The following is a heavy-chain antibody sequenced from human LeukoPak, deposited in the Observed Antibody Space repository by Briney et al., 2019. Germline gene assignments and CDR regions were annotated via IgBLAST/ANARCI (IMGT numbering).Heavy chain of an antibody. J-gene: IGHJ3*02. Sequence: GASVKVSCKASGYTFTGYYMHWVRQAPGQGLEWMGWINPNSGGTNYAQKFQGRVTMTRDTSISTAYMEVSRLRSDDTAVYYCARDRGGSHTDAFDIWGQGTMVTVSS. CDR1: GYTFTGYY. D-gene: IGHD3-16*01. CDR2: INPNSGGT. CDR3: ARDRGGSHTDAFDI. V-gene: IGHV1-2*02.